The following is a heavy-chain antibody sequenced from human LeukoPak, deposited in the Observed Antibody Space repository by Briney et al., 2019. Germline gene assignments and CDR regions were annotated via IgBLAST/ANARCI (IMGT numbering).Heavy chain of an antibody. Sequence: GRSLRLSCAASGFTFSSYGMHWARQAPGKGLEWVAVISYDGSNKYYADPVKGRFTISRDNSKNTLYLQMNSLRAEDTAVYYCAKDPSGSYYSPFDYWGQGTLVTVSS. D-gene: IGHD3-10*01. V-gene: IGHV3-30*18. CDR3: AKDPSGSYYSPFDY. J-gene: IGHJ4*02. CDR2: ISYDGSNK. CDR1: GFTFSSYG.